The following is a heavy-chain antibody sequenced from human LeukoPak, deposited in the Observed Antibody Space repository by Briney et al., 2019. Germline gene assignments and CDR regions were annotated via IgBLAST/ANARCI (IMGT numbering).Heavy chain of an antibody. CDR1: GGSVSSGSYY. CDR3: ARLLTGDY. Sequence: PSETLSLTRTVSGGSVSSGSYYWSWIRQPPGKGLEWIGSIYYSGSTYYNPSLKSRVTISADTSKNQFSLKLSSVTAADTAVYYCARLLTGDYWGQGTLVTVSS. V-gene: IGHV4-39*01. J-gene: IGHJ4*02. D-gene: IGHD1-14*01. CDR2: IYYSGST.